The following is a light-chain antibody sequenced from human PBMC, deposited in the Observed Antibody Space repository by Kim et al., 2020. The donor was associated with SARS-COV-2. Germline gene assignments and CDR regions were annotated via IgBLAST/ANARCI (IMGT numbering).Light chain of an antibody. Sequence: SSELTQDPAVSVALGQTVRITCQGDRLRSYYATWYQQKPGQAPIVVIYGKNNRPSGIPDRFPGSSSGNTASLTITGTQAGDEADYYCNSRDSNDNVVFGG. V-gene: IGLV3-19*01. CDR3: NSRDSNDNVV. CDR2: GKN. J-gene: IGLJ2*01. CDR1: RLRSYY.